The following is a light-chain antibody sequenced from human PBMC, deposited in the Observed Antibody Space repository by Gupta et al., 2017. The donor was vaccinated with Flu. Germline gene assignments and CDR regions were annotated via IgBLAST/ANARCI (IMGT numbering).Light chain of an antibody. CDR2: EVS. CDR1: SSDVGGHKY. Sequence: QSALTQPASVSWSPGQSITISCTGTSSDVGGHKYVSWYQQHPGKAPKVMIYEVSSRPSGVSNRFSGSKSGNTASLTISGLQADDEANYYCSSYTVSNTWVFGGGTKVTVL. J-gene: IGLJ3*02. CDR3: SSYTVSNTWV. V-gene: IGLV2-14*01.